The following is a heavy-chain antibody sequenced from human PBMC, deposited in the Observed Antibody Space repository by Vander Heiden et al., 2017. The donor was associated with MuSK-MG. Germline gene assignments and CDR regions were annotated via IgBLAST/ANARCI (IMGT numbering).Heavy chain of an antibody. V-gene: IGHV3-21*01. J-gene: IGHJ6*02. CDR3: ARDPAPGDV. CDR2: ITTSSNM. Sequence: EVQLVDSGGGLVKPGGVRRLHRAASGSTFRTHSMNWVRPAPRRGLELVSSITTSSNMYYADSVKGRFTISRDNAKNSLYLQMNSLRAEDTAVYYCARDPAPGDVWVQGTTVTVSS. CDR1: GSTFRTHS.